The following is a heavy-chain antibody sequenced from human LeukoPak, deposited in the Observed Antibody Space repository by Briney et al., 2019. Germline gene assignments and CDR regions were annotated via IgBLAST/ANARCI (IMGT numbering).Heavy chain of an antibody. CDR1: GFTFSSYA. CDR2: ISGSGGST. J-gene: IGHJ6*02. Sequence: AGGSLRLSCAASGFTFSSYAMSWVRQAPGKGLEWVSAISGSGGSTYFADSVKGRFTISRDNSKNTLYLQMNSLRAEDTAVYYCAKEIGVTMVRGVRYYYYGMDVWGQGTTVTVSS. V-gene: IGHV3-23*01. CDR3: AKEIGVTMVRGVRYYYYGMDV. D-gene: IGHD3-10*01.